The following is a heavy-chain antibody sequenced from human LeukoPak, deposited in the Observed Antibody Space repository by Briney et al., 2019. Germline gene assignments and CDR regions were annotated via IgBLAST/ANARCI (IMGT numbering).Heavy chain of an antibody. CDR1: GFTFSSYG. Sequence: GRSLRLSCAASGFTFSSYGMHWVRQAPGKGLEWVTVIWYAGSNKYYADSVKGRFTISRDNSKNTLYLQMNSLRAEDTAVYYCARDRDTAMVTPYYYGMDVWGQGTTVTVS. V-gene: IGHV3-33*01. CDR2: IWYAGSNK. D-gene: IGHD5-18*01. J-gene: IGHJ6*02. CDR3: ARDRDTAMVTPYYYGMDV.